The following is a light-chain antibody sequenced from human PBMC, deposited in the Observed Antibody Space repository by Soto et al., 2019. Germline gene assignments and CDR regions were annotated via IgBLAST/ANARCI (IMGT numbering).Light chain of an antibody. CDR3: QQYGSSRA. V-gene: IGKV3-20*01. J-gene: IGKJ1*01. CDR1: QSVSSSY. Sequence: EIVLTQSPGTLSLSPGERATLSCRASQSVSSSYLAWYQQKVGQAPRLLIYGTSSRATGIPDRFSGSGSGTDFTLTISRLEPEDFAVYYCQQYGSSRAFGQGTKVDIK. CDR2: GTS.